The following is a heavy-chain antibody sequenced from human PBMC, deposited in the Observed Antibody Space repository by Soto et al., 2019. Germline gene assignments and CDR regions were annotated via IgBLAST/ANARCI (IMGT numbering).Heavy chain of an antibody. D-gene: IGHD6-19*01. CDR3: ARDVRIAVAGTYYYYGMDV. Sequence: PSETLSLTCTVSGGSISSYYWSWIRQPPGKGLEWIGYIYYSGSTNYNPSLKSRVTISVDTSKNQFSLKLSSVTAADTVVYYCARDVRIAVAGTYYYYGMDVWGQATTVTSP. J-gene: IGHJ6*02. V-gene: IGHV4-59*01. CDR1: GGSISSYY. CDR2: IYYSGST.